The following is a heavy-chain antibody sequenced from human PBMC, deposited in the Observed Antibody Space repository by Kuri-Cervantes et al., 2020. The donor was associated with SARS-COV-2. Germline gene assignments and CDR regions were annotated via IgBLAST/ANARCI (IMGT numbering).Heavy chain of an antibody. Sequence: SETLSLTCTVSGGSVSSGSYYWSWIRQPPGKGLEWIGYIYYSGSTNYNPSLKSRVTISVDTSKNQFSLKLSSVTAADTAVYYCASSGYSYSDYWGQGTLVTVSS. CDR3: ASSGYSYSDY. CDR1: GGSVSSGSYY. D-gene: IGHD5-18*01. J-gene: IGHJ4*02. V-gene: IGHV4-61*01. CDR2: IYYSGST.